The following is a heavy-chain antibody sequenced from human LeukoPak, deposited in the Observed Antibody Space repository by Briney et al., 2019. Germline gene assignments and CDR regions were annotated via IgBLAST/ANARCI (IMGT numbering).Heavy chain of an antibody. V-gene: IGHV3-74*01. CDR1: GFTFSHYW. CDR3: ARSHRGAYYYYGMDV. J-gene: IGHJ6*02. CDR2: INSDRSST. Sequence: GGSLRLSCAASGFTFSHYWMHWVRQAPGKGLVWVSRINSDRSSTDYADSVKDRFTISRDNARSTLFLQMNSLRAEDTAVYYCARSHRGAYYYYGMDVWGQGTAVTVSS.